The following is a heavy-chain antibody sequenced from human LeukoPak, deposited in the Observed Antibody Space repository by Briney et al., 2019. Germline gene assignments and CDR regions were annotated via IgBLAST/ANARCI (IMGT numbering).Heavy chain of an antibody. CDR1: GYTFTSYY. Sequence: ASVTVSCTASGYTFTSYYMHWVRQAPGQGLEWMGIINPSGGSTSYAQKFQGRVTMTRDTSTSTVYMELSSLRSEDTAVYYCARDNSKTGIDYWGQGTLVTVSS. J-gene: IGHJ4*02. D-gene: IGHD7-27*01. V-gene: IGHV1-46*01. CDR3: ARDNSKTGIDY. CDR2: INPSGGST.